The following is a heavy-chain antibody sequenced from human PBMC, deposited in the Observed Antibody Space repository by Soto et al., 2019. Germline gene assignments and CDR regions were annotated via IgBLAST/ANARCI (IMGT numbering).Heavy chain of an antibody. V-gene: IGHV3-21*01. J-gene: IGHJ4*02. D-gene: IGHD5-12*01. CDR3: ARESGRDGYGFDY. CDR2: ISSSSSYI. Sequence: GGSLKLYCAPSEITFSSFSMNWVRQATGKGLEWVSSISSSSSYIYYADSVKCRFTISRDNAKNSLYLKMNSLRAEDTAVYYCARESGRDGYGFDYWGQGT. CDR1: EITFSSFS.